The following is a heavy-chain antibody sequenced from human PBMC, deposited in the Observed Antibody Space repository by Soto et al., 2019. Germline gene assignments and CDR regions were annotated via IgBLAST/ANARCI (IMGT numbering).Heavy chain of an antibody. CDR1: GFTFSSYA. D-gene: IGHD1-20*01. V-gene: IGHV3-23*01. J-gene: IGHJ4*02. CDR2: ISGSGGST. CDR3: AKDKGKDNWNPLDY. Sequence: GGSLRLSCAASGFTFSSYAMSWVRQAPGKGLEWVSAISGSGGSTYYADSVKGRFTISRDNSKNTLYLQMNSLRAEDTAVYYCAKDKGKDNWNPLDYWGQGTLVTVSS.